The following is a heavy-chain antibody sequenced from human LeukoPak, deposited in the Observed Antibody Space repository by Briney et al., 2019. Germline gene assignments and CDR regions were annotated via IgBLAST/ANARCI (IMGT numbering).Heavy chain of an antibody. D-gene: IGHD3-9*01. Sequence: GGSLRLSCAASGFTFSNAWMSWVRQAPGKGLEWVGRIKSKTDGGTTDYAAPVKGRFTISRDDSKNTLYLQMNSLKTENTAVYYCTTEPYYDILSVYYPTDYWGQGTLVTVSS. CDR3: TTEPYYDILSVYYPTDY. CDR1: GFTFSNAW. J-gene: IGHJ4*02. CDR2: IKSKTDGGTT. V-gene: IGHV3-15*01.